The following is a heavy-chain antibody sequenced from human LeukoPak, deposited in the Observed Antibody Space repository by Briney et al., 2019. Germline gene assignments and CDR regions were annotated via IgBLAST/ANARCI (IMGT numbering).Heavy chain of an antibody. CDR3: ARDPSTAQWLATYFDY. V-gene: IGHV4-61*02. CDR1: GGSISSGSYY. J-gene: IGHJ4*02. CDR2: IYTSGST. D-gene: IGHD6-19*01. Sequence: PSQTLSLTCTVSGGSISSGSYYWSWIRQPAGKGLEWIGRIYTSGSTNYNPSLKSRATISVDTSKNQFSLKVSSVTAADTAVYYCARDPSTAQWLATYFDYWGQGTLVTVSS.